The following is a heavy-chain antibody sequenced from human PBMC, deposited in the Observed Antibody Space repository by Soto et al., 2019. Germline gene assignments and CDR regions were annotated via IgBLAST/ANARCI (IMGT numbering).Heavy chain of an antibody. CDR1: GGSLSSNP. CDR3: ARRHSGGFFRFFES. Sequence: QVQLVQSGTEVKKPGSSVKVSCKASGGSLSSNPISWVRQAPGQGLEWMGGTGSGTGPGNHAQKWQDRLAVTEDKSPNTVYMALSNLSSEDTAVYYCARRHSGGFFRFFESGCQGTLVTVTS. D-gene: IGHD2-15*01. J-gene: IGHJ4*02. CDR2: TGSGTGPG. V-gene: IGHV1-69*06.